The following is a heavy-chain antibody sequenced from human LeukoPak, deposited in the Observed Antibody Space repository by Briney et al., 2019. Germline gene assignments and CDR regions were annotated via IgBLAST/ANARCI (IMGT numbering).Heavy chain of an antibody. Sequence: ASVKVSCKASGYTFTSYGISWVRQAPGQGLEWMGWISAYNGNTNYAQKLQGRVTMTTDTSTSTAYMELRSLRSDDTAVYYCARSGEYYYDSSGYYLFDYWGQGTLVTVSS. CDR2: ISAYNGNT. V-gene: IGHV1-18*01. D-gene: IGHD3-22*01. J-gene: IGHJ4*02. CDR3: ARSGEYYYDSSGYYLFDY. CDR1: GYTFTSYG.